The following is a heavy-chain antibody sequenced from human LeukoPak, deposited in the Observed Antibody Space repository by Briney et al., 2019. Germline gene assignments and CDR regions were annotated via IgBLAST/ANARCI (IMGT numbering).Heavy chain of an antibody. J-gene: IGHJ3*02. CDR3: ARSVADIDAFDI. CDR2: INSDGSST. V-gene: IGHV3-74*01. CDR1: GFTFSSYW. Sequence: GSLRLSCAASGFTFSSYWMHWVRQAPGKGLVWVSRINSDGSSTSYADSVKGRFTISRDNAKNTLYLQMNSLRAEDTAVYYCARSVADIDAFDIWGQGTMVTVSS. D-gene: IGHD6-19*01.